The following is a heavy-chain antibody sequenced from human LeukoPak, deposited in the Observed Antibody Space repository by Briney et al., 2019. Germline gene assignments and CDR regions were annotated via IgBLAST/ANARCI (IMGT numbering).Heavy chain of an antibody. CDR2: INPNSGGT. Sequence: GASVKVSCKXSGYTFTGYYMHWVRQAPRQGLEWMGRINPNSGGTNYAQKFQGRVTMTRDTSISTAYMELSRLRSDDTAVYYCARGRNYYLFDDYWGQGTLVTVSS. CDR1: GYTFTGYY. CDR3: ARGRNYYLFDDY. V-gene: IGHV1-2*06. J-gene: IGHJ4*02. D-gene: IGHD1-7*01.